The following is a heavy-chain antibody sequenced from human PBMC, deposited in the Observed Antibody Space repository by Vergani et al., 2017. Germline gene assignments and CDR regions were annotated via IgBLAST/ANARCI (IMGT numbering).Heavy chain of an antibody. D-gene: IGHD3-10*01. J-gene: IGHJ4*02. CDR1: GFTFSSYE. V-gene: IGHV3-48*03. CDR2: ISSSGSTI. Sequence: EVQLVESGGGLVQPGGSLRLSCAASGFTFSSYEMNWVRQAPGKGLEWVSYISSSGSTIYYADSVKGRFTISRDNAKNSLYLQMNSLRAEDTAVYYCAKDLTPYYGSGSYRYWGQGTLVTVSS. CDR3: AKDLTPYYGSGSYRY.